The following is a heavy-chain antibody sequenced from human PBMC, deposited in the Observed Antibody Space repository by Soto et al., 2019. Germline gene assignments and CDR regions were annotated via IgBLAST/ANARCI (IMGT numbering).Heavy chain of an antibody. D-gene: IGHD2-2*02. Sequence: PGASLKISCKGSGYSFTSYWIGWARQMPGKGLEWMGIIYPGDSDTRYSPSFQGQVTISADKSISTAYLQWSRLKASDTAMYYRARHPRTYCSSTSCYRYYYGMDVWGQGTTVTVSS. CDR3: ARHPRTYCSSTSCYRYYYGMDV. V-gene: IGHV5-51*01. CDR1: GYSFTSYW. J-gene: IGHJ6*02. CDR2: IYPGDSDT.